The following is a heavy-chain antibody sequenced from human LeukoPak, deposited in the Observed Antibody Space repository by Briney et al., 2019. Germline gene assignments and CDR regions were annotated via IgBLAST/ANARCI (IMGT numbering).Heavy chain of an antibody. J-gene: IGHJ3*01. D-gene: IGHD6-13*01. CDR1: GGSISSYY. V-gene: IGHV4-59*01. Sequence: SETLSLTCNVSGGSISSYYWNWIRQPPGKRLEWIGYISYSGSTKDNPSLKSRVTISLDTSKQYLSLKLTSVTAADTAVYYCARGRGISWPDAFDVWGHGTIITVSS. CDR3: ARGRGISWPDAFDV. CDR2: ISYSGST.